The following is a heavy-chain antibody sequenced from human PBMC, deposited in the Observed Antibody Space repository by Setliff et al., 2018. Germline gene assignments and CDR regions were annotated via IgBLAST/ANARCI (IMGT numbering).Heavy chain of an antibody. D-gene: IGHD2-15*01. CDR1: GFTFGTYT. Sequence: PGGSLRLSCAGSGFTFGTYTMNWIRQAPGKGLEWVSSISRDSLHIYYADSLKGRFTISRDNAEDSLYLQMNSLRAEDTAVYFCARSENCYATHCSPYDYWGQGALVTVSS. CDR3: ARSENCYATHCSPYDY. J-gene: IGHJ4*02. V-gene: IGHV3-21*01. CDR2: ISRDSLHI.